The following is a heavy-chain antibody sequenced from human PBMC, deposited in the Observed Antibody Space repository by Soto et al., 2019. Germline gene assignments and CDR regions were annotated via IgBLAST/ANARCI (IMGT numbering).Heavy chain of an antibody. D-gene: IGHD3-22*01. CDR3: ATRPLLPGAP. Sequence: EVQLVESGGGLIQPGGSLRLSCAASGFTFSSNDMNWVRQAPGKGLEWVSLIYSSGSTSYADSVKGRFTISRDNSKNTLYLQVSSLRAGDAAVYYCATRPLLPGAPWGQGTMVNVSS. CDR2: IYSSGST. V-gene: IGHV3-53*01. CDR1: GFTFSSND. J-gene: IGHJ3*01.